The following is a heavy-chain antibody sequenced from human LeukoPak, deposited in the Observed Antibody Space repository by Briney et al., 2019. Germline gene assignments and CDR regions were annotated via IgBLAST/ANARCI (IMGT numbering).Heavy chain of an antibody. CDR2: IGTAGDT. J-gene: IGHJ5*02. CDR3: ARGNIVGATTDWFDP. Sequence: PGGSLRLSCAASGFTFSSYDMHWVRQATGKGLEWVSAIGTAGDTYYPGSVKGRFTISRENAKNSLYLQMNSLRAGDTAVYYCARGNIVGATTDWFDPWGQGTLVTVSS. D-gene: IGHD1-26*01. V-gene: IGHV3-13*01. CDR1: GFTFSSYD.